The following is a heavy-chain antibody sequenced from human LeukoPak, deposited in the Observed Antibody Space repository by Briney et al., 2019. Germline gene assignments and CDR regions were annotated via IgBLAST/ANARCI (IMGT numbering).Heavy chain of an antibody. CDR3: AREPMAEGAFDI. Sequence: PGGSLRLSCAASGFTFSSYGMHWVRQAPGKGLEWAAFIRYDGSNKYYADSVKGRFTISRDNSKNTLYLQMNSLRAEDTAVYYCAREPMAEGAFDIWGQGTMVTVSS. CDR2: IRYDGSNK. D-gene: IGHD3-10*01. V-gene: IGHV3-30*02. J-gene: IGHJ3*02. CDR1: GFTFSSYG.